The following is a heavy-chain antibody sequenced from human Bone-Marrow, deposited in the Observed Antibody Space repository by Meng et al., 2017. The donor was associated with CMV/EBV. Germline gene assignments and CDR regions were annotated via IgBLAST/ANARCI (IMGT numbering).Heavy chain of an antibody. CDR2: INGRGDRT. D-gene: IGHD7-27*01. Sequence: GESLKISCAASGFIFTNYALFWVRQAPGKGLEWVSGINGRGDRTYYADSLKGRFTISRDNSKNTIYLHMINLRGDDTAVYYCAKDFTGDAVDLLYDMDVWDPGTTVTVSS. CDR1: GFIFTNYA. V-gene: IGHV3-23*01. CDR3: AKDFTGDAVDLLYDMDV. J-gene: IGHJ6*02.